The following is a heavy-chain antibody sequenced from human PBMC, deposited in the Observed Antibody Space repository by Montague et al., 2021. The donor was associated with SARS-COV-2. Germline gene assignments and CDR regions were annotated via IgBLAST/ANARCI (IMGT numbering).Heavy chain of an antibody. CDR3: ARAGSQRFFKF. V-gene: IGHV4-34*01. J-gene: IGHJ2*01. CDR1: SGSLRNYY. D-gene: IGHD1-1*01. Sequence: SEILSLTCAVTSGSLRNYYWSWIRQPPGKGLEWIGEIRLPGGSNYNPSLKGRVTISLYTSNNQVSLSLNSVTAADTDVYYCARAGSQRFFKFWGRGTLVTVSS. CDR2: IRLPGGS.